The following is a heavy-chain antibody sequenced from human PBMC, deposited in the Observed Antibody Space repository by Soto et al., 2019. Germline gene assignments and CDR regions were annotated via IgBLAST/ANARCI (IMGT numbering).Heavy chain of an antibody. J-gene: IGHJ4*02. D-gene: IGHD6-6*01. CDR2: ISGSGGST. CDR3: AKATLEYSSSSAVDY. CDR1: GFTFSSYA. V-gene: IGHV3-23*01. Sequence: GGSLRLSCAASGFTFSSYAMSWVRQAPGKGLEWVSAISGSGGSTYYADSVKGRFTISRDNSKNTLYLQMNSLRAEDTAVYYCAKATLEYSSSSAVDYWGQGTLVTVSS.